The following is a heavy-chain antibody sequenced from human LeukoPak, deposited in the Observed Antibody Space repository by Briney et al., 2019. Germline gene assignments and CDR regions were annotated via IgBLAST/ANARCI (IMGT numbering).Heavy chain of an antibody. CDR1: GFTFSSYW. V-gene: IGHV3-7*01. J-gene: IGHJ4*02. D-gene: IGHD1-26*01. CDR3: AIDSWELRGY. CDR2: IKQDGSER. Sequence: PGGSLRLSCAAYGFTFSSYWMSWVRQAPGKGLEWVANIKQDGSERYYVDSVKGRFTISRDNAKNSLYLQMNSLRAEDTAVYYCAIDSWELRGYWGQGTLVTVSS.